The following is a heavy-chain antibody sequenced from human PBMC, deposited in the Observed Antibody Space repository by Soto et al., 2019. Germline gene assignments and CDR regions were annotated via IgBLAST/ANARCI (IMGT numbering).Heavy chain of an antibody. Sequence: PGGSLRLSCAGSGFPFSSYSMNWVRQAPGKGLEWVSSITASSSSIHYADSVKGRFTVSGDNAKNTLYLQMNSLRVEETAGDNCVRGTNGLDYWGQGTLVTVSS. J-gene: IGHJ4*02. CDR3: VRGTNGLDY. CDR1: GFPFSSYS. D-gene: IGHD2-8*01. V-gene: IGHV3-21*01. CDR2: ITASSSSI.